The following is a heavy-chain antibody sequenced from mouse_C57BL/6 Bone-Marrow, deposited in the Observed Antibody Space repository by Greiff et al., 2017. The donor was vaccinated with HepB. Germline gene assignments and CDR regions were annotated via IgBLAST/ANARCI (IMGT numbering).Heavy chain of an antibody. Sequence: EVQLVESGGGLVQPGGSLSLSCAASGFTFTDYYMSWVRQPPGMALEWLGFIRNKANGYTTEYSASVKGRFTISRVNFQSILYLQMNALSAEDSATYYCARYGELGLPLWGQGTTLT. CDR3: ARYGELGLPL. D-gene: IGHD4-1*01. CDR1: GFTFTDYY. V-gene: IGHV7-3*01. CDR2: IRNKANGYTT. J-gene: IGHJ2*01.